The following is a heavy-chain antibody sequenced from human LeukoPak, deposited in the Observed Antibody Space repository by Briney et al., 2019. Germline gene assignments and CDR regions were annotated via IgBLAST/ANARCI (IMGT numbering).Heavy chain of an antibody. J-gene: IGHJ4*02. D-gene: IGHD4-17*01. Sequence: PSETLSLTCTVSGDSISSFNWWSWVRQPPGKGLEWIGEIHHSGRTNYNPSLKSRVTISIGKSKNQFSLMLRSVTAADTAVYYCARVGDYELDYWGQGTLVTVSS. CDR2: IHHSGRT. CDR1: GDSISSFNW. V-gene: IGHV4-4*02. CDR3: ARVGDYELDY.